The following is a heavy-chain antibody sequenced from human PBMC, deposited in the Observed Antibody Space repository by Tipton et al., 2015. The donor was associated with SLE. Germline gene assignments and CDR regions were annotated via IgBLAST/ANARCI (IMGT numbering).Heavy chain of an antibody. Sequence: TLSLTCTASGGSISSGGYYWSWIRQHPGKGLEWIGHIYYSGSTYYNPSLKSRVTISADTSKNQFSLKLSSVTAADTAVYYCASGGYGSGSHYLGGWFDPWGRGTLVTVSS. CDR3: ASGGYGSGSHYLGGWFDP. CDR1: GGSISSGGYY. CDR2: IYYSGST. V-gene: IGHV4-31*03. D-gene: IGHD3-10*01. J-gene: IGHJ5*02.